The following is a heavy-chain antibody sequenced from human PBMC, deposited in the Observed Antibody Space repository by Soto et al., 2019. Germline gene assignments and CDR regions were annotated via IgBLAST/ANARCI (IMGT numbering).Heavy chain of an antibody. CDR2: IYYSGST. CDR1: GGSISSSSYY. CDR3: ARDPGWNYFDY. V-gene: IGHV4-39*02. J-gene: IGHJ4*02. D-gene: IGHD6-19*01. Sequence: SETLSLTCTVSGGSISSSSYYWGWIRQPPGKGLEWIGSIYYSGSTYYNPSLKSRVTISVDTSKNQFSLKLSSVTAADTAVYYCARDPGWNYFDYWGQGTLVTVSS.